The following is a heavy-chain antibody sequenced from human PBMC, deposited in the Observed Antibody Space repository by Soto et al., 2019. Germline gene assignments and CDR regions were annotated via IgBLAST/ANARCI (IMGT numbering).Heavy chain of an antibody. CDR2: INGGTGQT. V-gene: IGHV1-3*01. CDR3: ARGKGMEENYYYYGLDI. J-gene: IGHJ6*02. Sequence: ASVKVSCKASGYTFSTHAMHWVRQAPGQSLEWMGWINGGTGQTKHSHRFQDRISITRDTSASTAYMELSSLRSEDAAVYYCARGKGMEENYYYYGLDIWGQGTTVTVS. CDR1: GYTFSTHA. D-gene: IGHD1-1*01.